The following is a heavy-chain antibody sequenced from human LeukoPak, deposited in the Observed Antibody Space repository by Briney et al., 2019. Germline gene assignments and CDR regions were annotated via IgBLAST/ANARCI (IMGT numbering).Heavy chain of an antibody. D-gene: IGHD3-3*01. CDR1: GITFSSYS. CDR2: ICSSSSYI. V-gene: IGHV3-21*01. CDR3: ARDTSRTYYDFWSGYYISPFDY. J-gene: IGHJ4*02. Sequence: GGSLRLSCAASGITFSSYSMNWVRQAPGKGLEWVSSICSSSSYIYYADSVKGRFTISRDNAKNSLYLQMNSLRAEDTAVYYCARDTSRTYYDFWSGYYISPFDYWGQGTLVTVSS.